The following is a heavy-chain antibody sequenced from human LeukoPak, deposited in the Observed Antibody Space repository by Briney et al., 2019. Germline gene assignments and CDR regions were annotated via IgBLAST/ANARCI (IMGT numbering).Heavy chain of an antibody. J-gene: IGHJ5*02. CDR1: XGSIXSGXYY. Sequence: VXXGSIXSGXYYWSXXRQPXXKGLEWIGYIYHSGSTYYNPSLKSRVTISVDRSKNQFSLKLSSVTAADTAVYYCARAINWFDPWGQGTLVTVSS. CDR2: IYHSGST. CDR3: ARAINWFDP. V-gene: IGHV4-30-2*01.